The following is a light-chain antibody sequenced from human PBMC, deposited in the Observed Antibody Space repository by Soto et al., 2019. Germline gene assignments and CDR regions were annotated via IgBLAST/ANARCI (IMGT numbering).Light chain of an antibody. CDR3: QKYSSAPWT. CDR1: QGIANY. CDR2: AAS. Sequence: DIQMTQSPSSLSASVGDRVTISCRASQGIANYLAWYQQKPGNVPELLIYAASTLHSGVPSRFSGSGSGIDFTLTISSLQPEDVASYYCQKYSSAPWTFGQGTKVEIK. J-gene: IGKJ1*01. V-gene: IGKV1-27*01.